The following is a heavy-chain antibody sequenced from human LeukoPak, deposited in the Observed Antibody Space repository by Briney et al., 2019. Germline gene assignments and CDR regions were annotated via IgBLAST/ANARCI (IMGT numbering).Heavy chain of an antibody. V-gene: IGHV4-38-2*01. Sequence: SETLSLTCDVSGYYISSGYFWGWMRQPPGKGLEWIGSIYSTGDTYYNPSLKSRVTISADTSKNQFSLKVTSVTAADTAIYYCASKPTVIKSIYMDVWGKGTTGTVS. CDR3: ASKPTVIKSIYMDV. CDR2: IYSTGDT. D-gene: IGHD3-9*01. J-gene: IGHJ6*03. CDR1: GYYISSGYF.